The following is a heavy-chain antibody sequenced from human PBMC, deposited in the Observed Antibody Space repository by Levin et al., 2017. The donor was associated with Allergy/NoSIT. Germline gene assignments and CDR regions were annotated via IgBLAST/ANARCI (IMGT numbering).Heavy chain of an antibody. CDR1: GYTFTSFA. D-gene: IGHD5-18*01. V-gene: IGHV1-3*01. J-gene: IGHJ4*02. CDR3: ARANLIQLWLQGYYFDY. CDR2: INASNGNT. Sequence: PGGSLRLSCKASGYTFTSFAMHWVRQAPGQRLEWMGWINASNGNTKYSQKFQGRVTITRDTSASTAYMELSSLTSEDTAVYYCARANLIQLWLQGYYFDYWGQGTLVTVSS.